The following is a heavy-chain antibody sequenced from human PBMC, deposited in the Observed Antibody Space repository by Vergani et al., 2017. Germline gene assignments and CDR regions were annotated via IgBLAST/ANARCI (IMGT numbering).Heavy chain of an antibody. CDR3: ARVAPSNCQVTPTAFDV. V-gene: IGHV1-46*01. D-gene: IGHD1-1*01. CDR2: INPHNGGT. J-gene: IGHJ3*01. CDR1: GYPLSNHY. Sequence: QVKLVQSGAEVKKPGASVRVSCKASGYPLSNHYIHWVRQAPGQGLECMGIINPHNGGTTYAQKYEGRVIMTEETSTNTIFLELGSLRSEDAAVYFCARVAPSNCQVTPTAFDVWGQGTMVTVSS.